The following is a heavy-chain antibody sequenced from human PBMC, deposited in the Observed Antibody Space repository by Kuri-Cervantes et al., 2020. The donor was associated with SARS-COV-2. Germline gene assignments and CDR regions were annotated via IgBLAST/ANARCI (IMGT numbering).Heavy chain of an antibody. Sequence: VSCKVSGYTLSELSIHWARQPPGQGLEWMGGYHPDDGETFYAQKFQGRVTMTEDTSTDTAYMELSSLGSEDTAVYYCARKDYSNYDLPLDYWGQGTLVTVSS. J-gene: IGHJ4*02. D-gene: IGHD4-11*01. CDR3: ARKDYSNYDLPLDY. CDR2: YHPDDGET. CDR1: GYTLSELS. V-gene: IGHV1-24*01.